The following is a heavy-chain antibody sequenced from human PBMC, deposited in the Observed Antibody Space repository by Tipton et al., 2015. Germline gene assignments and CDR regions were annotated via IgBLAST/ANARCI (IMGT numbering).Heavy chain of an antibody. CDR1: AYSISSDYY. D-gene: IGHD5-24*01. V-gene: IGHV4-38-2*02. J-gene: IGHJ6*02. Sequence: TLSLTCAVSAYSISSDYYWGWIRQPPGKGLEWIGSISHSGNTYYNPSLKSRVIMSRDTSKNQFSLKLTSVTAADTAVYYCARDLEHGMDVWGQGTTVTVSS. CDR2: ISHSGNT. CDR3: ARDLEHGMDV.